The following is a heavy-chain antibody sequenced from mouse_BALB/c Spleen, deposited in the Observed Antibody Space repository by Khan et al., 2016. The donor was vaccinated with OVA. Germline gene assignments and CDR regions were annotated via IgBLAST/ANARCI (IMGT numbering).Heavy chain of an antibody. D-gene: IGHD6-1*01. CDR2: IYPGTDNT. Sequence: QVQLQQSGAELVRPGASVKLSCKTSGYIFTSYWIHWVKQRSGQGLEWIARIYPGTDNTYYSEKFKDKATLTADKSSSTAYMQLSSLKSEDSAVYCCAIEEPLYYFEFWGQGTTLTVSS. CDR1: GYIFTSYW. J-gene: IGHJ2*01. CDR3: AIEEPLYYFEF. V-gene: IGHV1S132*01.